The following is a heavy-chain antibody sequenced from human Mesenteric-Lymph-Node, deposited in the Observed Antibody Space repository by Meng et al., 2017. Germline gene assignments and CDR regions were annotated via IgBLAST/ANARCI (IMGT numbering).Heavy chain of an antibody. V-gene: IGHV3-21*04. CDR3: AKAFWKHPPDY. CDR2: ISSSSSYI. J-gene: IGHJ4*02. CDR1: GFTFSSYS. D-gene: IGHD1-1*01. Sequence: EVQLVESGGGLVKPGGSLRLSCAASGFTFSSYSMNWVRQAPGKGLEWVSSISSSSSYIYYADSVKGRFTISRDNAKNSLYLQMNSLRAEDTAVYYCAKAFWKHPPDYWGQGTLVTVSS.